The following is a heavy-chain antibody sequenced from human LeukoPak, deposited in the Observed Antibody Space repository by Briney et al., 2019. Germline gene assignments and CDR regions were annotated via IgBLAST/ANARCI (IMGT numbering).Heavy chain of an antibody. D-gene: IGHD1-26*01. Sequence: QAGGSLRLSCAASGFTVSSNYMSWVRQAPGKGLEWVSVIYSGGSTYYADSVKGRFTISRDNSKNTLYLQMNSLRAEDTAVYYCAIRLGGSYGGDYWGQGTLVTVSS. V-gene: IGHV3-53*01. CDR1: GFTVSSNY. CDR2: IYSGGST. CDR3: AIRLGGSYGGDY. J-gene: IGHJ4*02.